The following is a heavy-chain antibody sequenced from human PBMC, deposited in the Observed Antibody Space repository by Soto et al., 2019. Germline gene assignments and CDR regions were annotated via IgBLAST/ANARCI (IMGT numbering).Heavy chain of an antibody. J-gene: IGHJ6*02. CDR1: GYTFTSYD. CDR2: MNPNSGNT. CDR3: ARDTASYTPYYDFWSGYTSSLGVYGMDV. Sequence: QVQLVQSGAEVKKPGASVKVSCKASGYTFTSYDINWVRQATGQGLEWMGWMNPNSGNTGYEQKFQGRVTLTQNTSIRTAYMELSSLRSEDTAVYYCARDTASYTPYYDFWSGYTSSLGVYGMDVWGQGTTVTVSS. D-gene: IGHD3-3*01. V-gene: IGHV1-8*01.